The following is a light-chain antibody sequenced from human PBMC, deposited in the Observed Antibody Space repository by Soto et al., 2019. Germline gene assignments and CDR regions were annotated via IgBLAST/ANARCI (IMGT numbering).Light chain of an antibody. V-gene: IGKV3-15*01. CDR1: QSVITN. Sequence: EIVMTQSPATLSVSPGERATLSCRASQSVITNLAWYQQKPGQAPRLLIYGASTRAAIIPARFSGSGSGTEFTLTISSLQSEDFAVYYCQVFDGSLWTFGQGTKVEIK. J-gene: IGKJ1*01. CDR3: QVFDGSLWT. CDR2: GAS.